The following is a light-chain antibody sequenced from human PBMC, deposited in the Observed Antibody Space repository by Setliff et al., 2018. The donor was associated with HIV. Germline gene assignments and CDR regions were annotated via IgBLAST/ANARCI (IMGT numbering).Light chain of an antibody. J-gene: IGKJ4*01. CDR2: GAS. CDR1: QSVSSSS. V-gene: IGKV3-20*01. CDR3: QQYGSSPLT. Sequence: EIELTQSPGTLSLSPGERATLSCRASQSVSSSSLAWYQQKPGQAPRLLIYGASSRATGIPDRFSGSGSGTDFTLTIRTLEPEDFAVYYCQQYGSSPLTFGGGTKVDIK.